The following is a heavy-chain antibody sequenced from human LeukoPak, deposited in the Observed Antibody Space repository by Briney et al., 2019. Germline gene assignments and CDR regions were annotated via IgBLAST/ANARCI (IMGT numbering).Heavy chain of an antibody. CDR3: AKERGSSSQDLRS. D-gene: IGHD2-15*01. Sequence: PGGSLRLSCAASGFTFSSYGMHWVRQAPGKGLEWVSFIRYDGSNKHYADSVKGRFTISRDNSKNTLYLQMNSLRAEDTAVYYCAKERGSSSQDLRSWGQGTLVTVSS. CDR1: GFTFSSYG. V-gene: IGHV3-30*02. CDR2: IRYDGSNK. J-gene: IGHJ5*02.